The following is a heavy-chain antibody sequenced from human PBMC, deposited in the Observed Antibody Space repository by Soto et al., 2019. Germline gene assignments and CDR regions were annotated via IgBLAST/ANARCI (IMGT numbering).Heavy chain of an antibody. J-gene: IGHJ4*02. CDR2: MNPNSGNT. Sequence: QVQLVQSGAEVKKPGASVKVSCKASGYTFTSYDINWVRQATGQVLEWMGWMNPNSGNTGYAQKFQGRVTMTRNTSISTAYMELSSLRSEDTAVYYCARDWGSYRHRPFDYWGQGTLVTVSS. CDR3: ARDWGSYRHRPFDY. V-gene: IGHV1-8*01. CDR1: GYTFTSYD. D-gene: IGHD3-16*02.